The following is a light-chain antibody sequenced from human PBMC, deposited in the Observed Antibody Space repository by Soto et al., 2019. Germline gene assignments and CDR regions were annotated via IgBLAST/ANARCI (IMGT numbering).Light chain of an antibody. J-gene: IGLJ1*01. CDR1: SSSIGAGYD. Sequence: QSVLTQPPSVSGAPGQRVTISCTGSSSSIGAGYDVHWYQQLPGTVPKLLIFCNTNRPPGVPARFSASKSGTSASLAITGLQAEDEADYYCQSYDSSLGGFYVFGTGTKVTVL. CDR2: CNT. CDR3: QSYDSSLGGFYV. V-gene: IGLV1-40*01.